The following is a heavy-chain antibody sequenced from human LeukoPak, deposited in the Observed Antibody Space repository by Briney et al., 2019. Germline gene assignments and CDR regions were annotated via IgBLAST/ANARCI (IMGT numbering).Heavy chain of an antibody. J-gene: IGHJ4*02. CDR2: IYYTGTT. V-gene: IGHV4-59*01. D-gene: IGHD3-10*01. Sequence: SETLSLTCTVSGASISNYYWSWFRQPPGKGLEWLAYIYYTGTTSYNPSVKSRLTISVDTSKNQLSLTLNSVTAADTAVYYCARHYSSGTYPLDSWGQGTLVTVSS. CDR3: ARHYSSGTYPLDS. CDR1: GASISNYY.